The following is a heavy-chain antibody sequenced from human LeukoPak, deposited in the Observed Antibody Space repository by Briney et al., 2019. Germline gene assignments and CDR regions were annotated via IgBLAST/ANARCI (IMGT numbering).Heavy chain of an antibody. CDR2: IIPILGIA. J-gene: IGHJ4*02. CDR1: GGTSSSYT. V-gene: IGHV1-69*04. D-gene: IGHD3-16*02. CDR3: AREGPFYVWGSYPFDY. Sequence: ASVKVSCKASGGTSSSYTISWVRQAPGQGLEWMGRIIPILGIANYAQKFQGRVTITADKSTSTAYMELSSLRSEDTAVYYCAREGPFYVWGSYPFDYWGQGTLVTVSS.